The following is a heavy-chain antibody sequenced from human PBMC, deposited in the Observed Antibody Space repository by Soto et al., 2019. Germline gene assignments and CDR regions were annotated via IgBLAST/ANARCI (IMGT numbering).Heavy chain of an antibody. D-gene: IGHD1-1*01. CDR2: ISWISGSI. CDR3: AKDKLERRHYYYYGIDV. J-gene: IGHJ6*02. V-gene: IGHV3-9*01. Sequence: EVQLVESGGGLVQPGGSLRLSCAASGFTFDDYSMHWVRQAPGKGLEWVSSISWISGSIGYADSVKGRFTISRDNAKNSLYLQMNRLRAEDTAFYYCAKDKLERRHYYYYGIDVWGQGTTVTVSS. CDR1: GFTFDDYS.